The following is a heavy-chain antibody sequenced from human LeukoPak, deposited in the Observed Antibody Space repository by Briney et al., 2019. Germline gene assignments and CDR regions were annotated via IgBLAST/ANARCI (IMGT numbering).Heavy chain of an antibody. Sequence: GGSLRLSCAASGFTFSSYAMHWVRQAPGKGLEWVAVISYDGSNKYYADSVKGRFTISRDNSKNTLYLQMNSLRAEDTAVYYCAKGPKDSSGYFDYWGQGTLVTVSS. V-gene: IGHV3-30*04. CDR2: ISYDGSNK. J-gene: IGHJ4*02. CDR3: AKGPKDSSGYFDY. CDR1: GFTFSSYA. D-gene: IGHD3-22*01.